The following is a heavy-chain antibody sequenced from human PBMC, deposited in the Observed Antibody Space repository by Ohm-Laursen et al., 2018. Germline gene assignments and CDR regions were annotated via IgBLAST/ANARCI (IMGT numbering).Heavy chain of an antibody. V-gene: IGHV4-34*01. D-gene: IGHD5-24*01. CDR2: IYYTGST. CDR3: ARVSRGTLQSP. Sequence: SDTLSLTCAVYGGSFSGYYWSWIRQPPGKGLEWIGSIYYTGSTYFNPSLQSRVTISVDTSKNQFSLNLSSVTAADTAMYYCARVSRGTLQSPWGQGTLVTVSS. J-gene: IGHJ5*02. CDR1: GGSFSGYY.